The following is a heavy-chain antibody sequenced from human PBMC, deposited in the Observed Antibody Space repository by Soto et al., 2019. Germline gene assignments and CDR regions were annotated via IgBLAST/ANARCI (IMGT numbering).Heavy chain of an antibody. V-gene: IGHV4-4*02. CDR1: GGSISSSNW. CDR2: IYHSGST. D-gene: IGHD6-19*01. J-gene: IGHJ5*02. Sequence: PADTLSLTCAVSGGSISSSNWWSWVRQPPGKGLEWIGEIYHSGSTNYNPSLKSRVTISVDKSKNQFSLKLSSVTAADTAVYYCAHWLDDHNCFDPWGNVSRVTVSS. CDR3: AHWLDDHNCFDP.